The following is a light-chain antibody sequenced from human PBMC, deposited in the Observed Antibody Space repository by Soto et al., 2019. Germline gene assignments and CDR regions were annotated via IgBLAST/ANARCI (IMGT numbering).Light chain of an antibody. J-gene: IGKJ5*01. CDR1: QSVSSY. CDR2: DAS. V-gene: IGKV3-11*01. Sequence: EIGLTQSPATLSLSPGERATLSCRSSQSVSSYLAWYQQKPGQAPRLLIYDASNRATGIPARFSGSGSGTDFTLTISSLEPEDFEVYYCQQRSNGLITFGQGTRLEIK. CDR3: QQRSNGLIT.